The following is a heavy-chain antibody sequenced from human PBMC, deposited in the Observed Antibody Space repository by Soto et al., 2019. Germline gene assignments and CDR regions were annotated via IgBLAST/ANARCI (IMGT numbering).Heavy chain of an antibody. V-gene: IGHV4-4*02. CDR3: ARHIAVSGTRGFDF. CDR1: GGSISTNW. CDR2: IYHRGST. D-gene: IGHD6-19*01. J-gene: IGHJ4*02. Sequence: QVQLQESGPGLMKPSGTLSLTCAVSGGSISTNWWSWVRQPPGKGLEWNGEIYHRGSTNYNPSLKYRVTMSVDKSQNHLSLNLNSVTAADTAVYYCARHIAVSGTRGFDFWGQGTLVTVSS.